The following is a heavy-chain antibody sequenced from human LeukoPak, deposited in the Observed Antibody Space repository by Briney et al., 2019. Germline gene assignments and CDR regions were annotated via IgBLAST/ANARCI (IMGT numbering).Heavy chain of an antibody. V-gene: IGHV6-1*01. D-gene: IGHD2-8*02. CDR1: GDSVSSNSAA. J-gene: IGHJ5*02. Sequence: SQTLSLTCAISGDSVSSNSAAWNGIRHSPSRGLEWLGRTYYRSKWYNDYAVSVKSRITINPDTSKNQFSLQLNSVTPEDTAVYYCARGVLRRNWFDPWGQGTLVTVSS. CDR2: TYYRSKWYN. CDR3: ARGVLRRNWFDP.